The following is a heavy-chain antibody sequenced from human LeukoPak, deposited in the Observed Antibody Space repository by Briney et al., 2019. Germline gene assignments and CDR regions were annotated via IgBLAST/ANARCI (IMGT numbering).Heavy chain of an antibody. V-gene: IGHV3-23*01. CDR2: ISGSGGNT. Sequence: GGSLRLSCAASGFTFSSYAMSWVRQAPGKGLEWVSAISGSGGNTYYADSVKGRFTISRDNSKNTLYLQMNSLRAEDTAVYYCARVRWQWELRLDFDYWGQGTLVTVSS. CDR3: ARVRWQWELRLDFDY. CDR1: GFTFSSYA. J-gene: IGHJ4*02. D-gene: IGHD1-26*01.